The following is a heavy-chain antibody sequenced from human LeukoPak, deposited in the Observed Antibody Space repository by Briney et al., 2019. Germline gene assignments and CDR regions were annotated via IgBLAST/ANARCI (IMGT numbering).Heavy chain of an antibody. D-gene: IGHD3-22*01. Sequence: ASVRVSCKASGYTFTGYYMHWVRQAPGQGLEWMGWINPNSGGTNYAQKFQGRVTMTRDTSISTAYMELSRLRSDDTAVYYCARDGVSYYDSSGYSSYYYYMDVWGKGTTVTVSS. CDR2: INPNSGGT. CDR1: GYTFTGYY. CDR3: ARDGVSYYDSSGYSSYYYYMDV. J-gene: IGHJ6*03. V-gene: IGHV1-2*02.